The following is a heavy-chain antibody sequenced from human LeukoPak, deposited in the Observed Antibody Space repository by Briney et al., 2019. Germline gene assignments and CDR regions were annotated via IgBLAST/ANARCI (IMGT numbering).Heavy chain of an antibody. V-gene: IGHV4-30-4*02. CDR2: IYYSGST. J-gene: IGHJ5*02. CDR1: GGSISDAAYY. CDR3: AREIAYYDFWSGYNWFDP. D-gene: IGHD3-3*01. Sequence: PSETLSLTCTVSGGSISDAAYYWSWIRQHPGEGLEWMGYIYYSGSTSYNPSLKSRLTIPVDTSKNQFSLKLSSVTAADTAVYYCAREIAYYDFWSGYNWFDPWGQGTLVTVSS.